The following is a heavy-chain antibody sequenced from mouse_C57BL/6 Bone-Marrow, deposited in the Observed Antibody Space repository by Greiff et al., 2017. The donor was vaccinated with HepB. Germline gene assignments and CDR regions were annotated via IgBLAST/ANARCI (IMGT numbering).Heavy chain of an antibody. D-gene: IGHD2-2*01. CDR2: ISYDGSN. Sequence: EESGPGLVKPSQSLSLTCSVTGYSITSGYYWNWIRQFPGNKLEWMGYISYDGSNNYNPSLKNRISITRDTSKNQFFLKLNSVTTEDTATYYCARDGFHYAMDYWGQGTSVTVSS. CDR3: ARDGFHYAMDY. CDR1: GYSITSGYY. J-gene: IGHJ4*01. V-gene: IGHV3-6*01.